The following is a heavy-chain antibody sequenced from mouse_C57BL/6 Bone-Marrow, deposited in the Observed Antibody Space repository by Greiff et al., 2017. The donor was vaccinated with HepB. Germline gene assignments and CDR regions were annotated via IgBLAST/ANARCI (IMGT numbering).Heavy chain of an antibody. CDR2: IDPEDGDT. Sequence: EVQLQQSGAELVRPGASVKLSCTASGFNIKDYYMHWVEQRPEQGLEWIGRIDPEDGDTEYAPKFQGKATMTADTSSNTAYLQLSSLTSEDTAVYYCTRGYGSSKGFAYWGQGTLVTVSA. CDR1: GFNIKDYY. CDR3: TRGYGSSKGFAY. J-gene: IGHJ3*01. D-gene: IGHD1-1*01. V-gene: IGHV14-1*01.